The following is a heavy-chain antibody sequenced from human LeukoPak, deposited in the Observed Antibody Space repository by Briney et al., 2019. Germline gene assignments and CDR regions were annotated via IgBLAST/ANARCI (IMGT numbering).Heavy chain of an antibody. J-gene: IGHJ4*02. V-gene: IGHV4-39*07. CDR3: ARTLLWFGELFTGEYGY. D-gene: IGHD3-10*01. CDR2: NYYSGST. CDR1: GGSISSSSYY. Sequence: PSETLSLTCTVSGGSISSSSYYWGWIRQPPGKGLEWIGSNYYSGSTYYNPSLKRRVTISVDTSKNQFSLKLSSVTAADTAVYYCARTLLWFGELFTGEYGYWGQGTLVTVSS.